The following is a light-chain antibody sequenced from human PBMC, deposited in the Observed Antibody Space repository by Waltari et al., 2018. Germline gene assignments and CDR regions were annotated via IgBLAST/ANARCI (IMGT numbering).Light chain of an antibody. Sequence: IQMTQSPPSLSASVGDRVTITCRAGQNIGSFLNWYQQRPGKAPNLLIFAASSLQSGVPSRFSGGGSGTDFTLTISSLQPEDFATYYCQQSYSTSWTFGQGPRWRSN. V-gene: IGKV1-39*01. CDR3: QQSYSTSWT. J-gene: IGKJ1*01. CDR1: QNIGSF. CDR2: AAS.